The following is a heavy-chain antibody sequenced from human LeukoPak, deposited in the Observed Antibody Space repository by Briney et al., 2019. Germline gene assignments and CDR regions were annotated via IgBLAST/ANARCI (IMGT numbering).Heavy chain of an antibody. V-gene: IGHV3-23*01. Sequence: GGSLRLSCAASGFTFSSHAMNWVRQAPGKGLEWVSSISGGGESTYYAVSVKGRFTVSRDNSKNTLYLQINSLRGEDTAVYYCAKGKYSSGGVPDYWGQGTLVTVSS. J-gene: IGHJ4*02. CDR3: AKGKYSSGGVPDY. D-gene: IGHD6-19*01. CDR2: ISGGGEST. CDR1: GFTFSSHA.